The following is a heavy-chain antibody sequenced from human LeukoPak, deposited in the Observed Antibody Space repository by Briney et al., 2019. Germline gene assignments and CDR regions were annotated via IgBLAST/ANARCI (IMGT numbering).Heavy chain of an antibody. CDR3: AHRLPRRWSFDWFMPHRYNDAFDI. Sequence: YGPTLVKPTQTLTLTCTFSGFSLSTSGVGVGWIRQPPGKALEWLALIYWNDDKRYSPSLKSRLTITKDTSKNQVVLTMTNMDPVDTATYYCAHRLPRRWSFDWFMPHRYNDAFDIWGQGTMVTVSS. CDR2: IYWNDDK. V-gene: IGHV2-5*01. D-gene: IGHD3-9*01. CDR1: GFSLSTSGVG. J-gene: IGHJ3*02.